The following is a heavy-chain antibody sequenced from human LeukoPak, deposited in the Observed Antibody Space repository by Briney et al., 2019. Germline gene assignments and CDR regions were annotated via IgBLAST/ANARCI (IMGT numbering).Heavy chain of an antibody. CDR3: ATCPGRGGCTFDY. D-gene: IGHD6-19*01. V-gene: IGHV4-4*02. CDR2: IYHSGST. CDR1: GGSISSGDW. Sequence: SETLSLTCAVSGGSISSGDWWSWVRQPPGKGLEWIGEIYHSGSTNYNPSLKSRLTMSVDESRNQFSLELSSVTAADTAVYYCATCPGRGGCTFDYWGQGTLVTVSS. J-gene: IGHJ4*02.